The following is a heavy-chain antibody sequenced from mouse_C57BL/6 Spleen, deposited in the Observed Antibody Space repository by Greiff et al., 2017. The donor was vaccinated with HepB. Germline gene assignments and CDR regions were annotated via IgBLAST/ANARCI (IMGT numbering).Heavy chain of an antibody. J-gene: IGHJ3*01. V-gene: IGHV1-76*01. Sequence: QVQLQQSGAELVRPGASVKLSCKASGYTFTDYYINWVKQRPGQGLEWIARIYPGSGNTYYNEKFKGKATLTAEKSSSTAYMQLSSLTSEDSAVYFCARSLYDGYSSFFAYWGQGTLVTVSA. D-gene: IGHD2-3*01. CDR2: IYPGSGNT. CDR3: ARSLYDGYSSFFAY. CDR1: GYTFTDYY.